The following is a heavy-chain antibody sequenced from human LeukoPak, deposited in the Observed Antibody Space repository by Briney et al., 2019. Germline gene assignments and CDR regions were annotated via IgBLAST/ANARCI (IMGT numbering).Heavy chain of an antibody. Sequence: GGSLRLSCAASGFTFSSYSMNWVRQAPGKGLEWVSYISSSSSTIYYADSVKGRFTISRDNAKNSLYLQMNSLRAEDTAVYYCARGQGSYSSSWYPDNWFDPWGQGTLVTVSS. CDR2: ISSSSSTI. CDR3: ARGQGSYSSSWYPDNWFDP. V-gene: IGHV3-48*04. J-gene: IGHJ5*02. D-gene: IGHD6-13*01. CDR1: GFTFSSYS.